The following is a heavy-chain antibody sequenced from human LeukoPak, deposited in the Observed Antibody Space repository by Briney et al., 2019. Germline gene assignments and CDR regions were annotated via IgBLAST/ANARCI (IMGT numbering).Heavy chain of an antibody. V-gene: IGHV3-23*01. Sequence: GGSLRLSCAASGFTFSSYAMSWVRQAPGKGLEWVSAISGSGGSTYYADSVKGRFTISRDNAKNSLYLQMNSLRAEDTAVYYCARDMSGSHLWAFDIWGQGTMVTVSS. D-gene: IGHD5-12*01. CDR3: ARDMSGSHLWAFDI. CDR2: ISGSGGST. CDR1: GFTFSSYA. J-gene: IGHJ3*02.